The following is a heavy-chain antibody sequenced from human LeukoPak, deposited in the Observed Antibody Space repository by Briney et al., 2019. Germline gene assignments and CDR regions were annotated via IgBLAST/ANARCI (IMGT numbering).Heavy chain of an antibody. Sequence: GGSLRLSCAASGFTFTNYWMHWVRQAPGEGLVWVSRINAGGSGTSYADSVEGRFTISRDNAKDTLYLQMNSLRVEDTAVYYWGTSLGPLTEYWGQGTLVTVSS. J-gene: IGHJ4*02. CDR2: INAGGSGT. V-gene: IGHV3-74*01. CDR3: GTSLGPLTEY. D-gene: IGHD7-27*01. CDR1: GFTFTNYW.